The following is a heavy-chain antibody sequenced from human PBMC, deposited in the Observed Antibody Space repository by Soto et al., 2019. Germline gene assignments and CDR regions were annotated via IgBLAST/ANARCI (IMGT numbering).Heavy chain of an antibody. Sequence: SVKVSCKASGGTFSSYAISWVRQAPGQGLEWMGWIIPIFGTANYAQNFQGRVTITADESTSTAYMELSSLRSEDTAVYYCARPALSTMVREYGMDVWGQGTTVTVSS. D-gene: IGHD3-10*01. V-gene: IGHV1-69*13. CDR2: IIPIFGTA. CDR1: GGTFSSYA. J-gene: IGHJ6*02. CDR3: ARPALSTMVREYGMDV.